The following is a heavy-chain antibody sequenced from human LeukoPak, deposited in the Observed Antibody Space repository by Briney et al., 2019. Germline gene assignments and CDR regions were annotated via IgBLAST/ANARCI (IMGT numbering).Heavy chain of an antibody. J-gene: IGHJ2*01. V-gene: IGHV1-18*01. D-gene: IGHD3-10*01. CDR1: GYTFTSYD. CDR3: ARVYYYGSGTPSLDL. CDR2: ISAYNGNT. Sequence: ASVKVSCKASGYTFTSYDISWVRQAPGQGLEWMGWISAYNGNTNYAQKLQGRVTMTTDTSTSTAYMELRSLRSDDTAVYYCARVYYYGSGTPSLDLWGRGTLVTVSS.